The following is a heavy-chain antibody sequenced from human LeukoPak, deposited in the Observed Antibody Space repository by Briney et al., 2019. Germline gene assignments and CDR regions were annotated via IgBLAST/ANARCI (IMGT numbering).Heavy chain of an antibody. J-gene: IGHJ4*02. D-gene: IGHD1-7*01. V-gene: IGHV1-8*02. CDR1: GYTFTNYD. Sequence: ASVKVSCKASGYTFTNYDINWVRQAPGQGLEWMGWMNPNSGNTGYAQKFQGRVTMTRDMSTSTVYMELSSLRSEDTAVYYCARVPHNWNYQHLDYWGQGTLVTVSS. CDR2: MNPNSGNT. CDR3: ARVPHNWNYQHLDY.